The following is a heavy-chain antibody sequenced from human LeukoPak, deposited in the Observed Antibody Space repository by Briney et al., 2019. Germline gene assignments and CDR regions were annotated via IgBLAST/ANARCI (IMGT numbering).Heavy chain of an antibody. CDR2: IKQDGSEK. CDR3: ARVAVAGTEFDY. CDR1: GFTFSNYW. D-gene: IGHD6-19*01. J-gene: IGHJ4*02. Sequence: GGSLRLSCAASGFTFSNYWMSWVRQAPGKGLEWVANIKQDGSEKHYVDSVKGRFTICRENPKHSLYLQMNGLRADDTAVYFCARVAVAGTEFDYWGQGTLVTVSS. V-gene: IGHV3-7*04.